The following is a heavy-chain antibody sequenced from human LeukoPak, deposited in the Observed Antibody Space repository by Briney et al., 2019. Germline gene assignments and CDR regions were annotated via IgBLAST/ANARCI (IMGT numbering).Heavy chain of an antibody. CDR1: GGSISSGGYY. D-gene: IGHD5-18*01. Sequence: SETLSLTCTVSGGSISSGGYYWSWIRQHPGKGLEWIGYIYYSGSTYYNPSLKSRVTMSVDTSKNQFSLKPTSVTAADTAVYYCARDGYSYGYNYWGQGALVTVSS. CDR2: IYYSGST. CDR3: ARDGYSYGYNY. V-gene: IGHV4-31*03. J-gene: IGHJ4*02.